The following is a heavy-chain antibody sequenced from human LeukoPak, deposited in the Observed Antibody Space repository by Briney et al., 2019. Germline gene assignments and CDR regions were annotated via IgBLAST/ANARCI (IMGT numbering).Heavy chain of an antibody. J-gene: IGHJ3*02. CDR3: ARNAYYYDSSGDAFDI. V-gene: IGHV3-21*01. CDR2: ISSSSSYI. CDR1: GFTFSSYS. Sequence: PGGSLRLSCAASGFTFSSYSMNWARQAPGKGLEWVSSISSSSSYIYYADSVKGRFTISRDNAKNSLYLQMNSLRAEDTAVYYCARNAYYYDSSGDAFDIWGQGTMVTVSS. D-gene: IGHD3-22*01.